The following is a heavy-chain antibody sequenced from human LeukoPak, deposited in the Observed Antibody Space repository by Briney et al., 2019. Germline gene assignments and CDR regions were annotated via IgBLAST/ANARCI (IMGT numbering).Heavy chain of an antibody. D-gene: IGHD3-16*02. Sequence: PSETLSLTCTVSGDSISSYYWSWIRQPPGKGLEWIGYIYYSGSTKYNHSLKSRVTISVDKSKNQFSLRLSSLTAADTAVYYCARATRVYDYVWESYRSSYLDYWGQGILVTVSS. J-gene: IGHJ4*02. V-gene: IGHV4-59*01. CDR1: GDSISSYY. CDR2: IYYSGST. CDR3: ARATRVYDYVWESYRSSYLDY.